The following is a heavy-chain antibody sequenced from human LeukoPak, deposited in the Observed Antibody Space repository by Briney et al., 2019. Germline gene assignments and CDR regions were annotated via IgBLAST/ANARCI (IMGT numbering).Heavy chain of an antibody. CDR3: ARDLHYYGSGSYYRIAGY. Sequence: GASVKVSCKASGYTFTSYGISWVRQAPGQGLEWMGWISAYNGNTNYAQKLQGRVTMTTDTSTSTAYMELRSLRSDDTAVYYCARDLHYYGSGSYYRIAGYWGQGTLVTVSS. CDR2: ISAYNGNT. V-gene: IGHV1-18*01. CDR1: GYTFTSYG. J-gene: IGHJ4*02. D-gene: IGHD3-10*01.